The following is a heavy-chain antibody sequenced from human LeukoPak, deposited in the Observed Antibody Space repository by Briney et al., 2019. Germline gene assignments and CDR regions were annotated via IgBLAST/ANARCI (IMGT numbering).Heavy chain of an antibody. CDR2: ISSSSSYI. J-gene: IGHJ4*02. D-gene: IGHD5-18*01. Sequence: GGSLRLSSAASGFTFSSYSMNWVRQAPGKGLEWVSSISSSSSYIYYADSVKGRFTISRDNAKNSLYLQMNSLRAEDTAVYYCARDEGYCYGHVPDYWGQGTLVTVSS. CDR3: ARDEGYCYGHVPDY. V-gene: IGHV3-21*01. CDR1: GFTFSSYS.